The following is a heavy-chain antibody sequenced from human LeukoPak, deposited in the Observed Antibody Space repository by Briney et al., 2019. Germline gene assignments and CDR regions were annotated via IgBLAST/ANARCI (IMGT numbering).Heavy chain of an antibody. J-gene: IGHJ4*02. V-gene: IGHV4-34*01. Sequence: SETLSLTCAVYGVSFSGYYWSWIRQPPGKGLEWIGEINHSGSTNYNPSLKSRVTISVDTSKNQFSPKLSSVTAADTAVYYCATRQWLEDYWGQGTLVTVSS. CDR2: INHSGST. D-gene: IGHD6-19*01. CDR3: ATRQWLEDY. CDR1: GVSFSGYY.